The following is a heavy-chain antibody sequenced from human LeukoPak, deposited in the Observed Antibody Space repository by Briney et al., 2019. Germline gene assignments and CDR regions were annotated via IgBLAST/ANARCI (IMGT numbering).Heavy chain of an antibody. Sequence: ASVKVSCKASGYTFTSYYMHWVRQAPGQGLEWMGIINPSGGSTSYAQKFQGRVTMTRDTSTSTVYMELSSLRSEDTAVYYCARDGEGYYGSGSYYNSDYWGQGTLVTVSS. D-gene: IGHD3-10*01. CDR3: ARDGEGYYGSGSYYNSDY. CDR2: INPSGGST. V-gene: IGHV1-46*01. CDR1: GYTFTSYY. J-gene: IGHJ4*02.